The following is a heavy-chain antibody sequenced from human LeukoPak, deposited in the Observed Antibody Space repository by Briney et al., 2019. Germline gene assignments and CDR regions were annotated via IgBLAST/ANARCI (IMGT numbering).Heavy chain of an antibody. CDR3: ARLEYNYAGHAFDI. Sequence: SETLSLACTVSSGSISSATYYWSWIRQPAGKGLQWIARSHTSGSTNYNPSLSSRVTISVDTSKNQVSLKLSSVTAADTAMYYCARLEYNYAGHAFDIWGQGTMVTVSS. D-gene: IGHD5-24*01. CDR1: SGSISSATYY. V-gene: IGHV4-61*02. J-gene: IGHJ3*02. CDR2: SHTSGST.